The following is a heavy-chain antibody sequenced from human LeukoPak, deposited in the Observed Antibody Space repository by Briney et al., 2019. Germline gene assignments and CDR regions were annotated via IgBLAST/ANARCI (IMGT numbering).Heavy chain of an antibody. CDR1: GDSVSSINGA. CDR2: TYYRSKWYS. Sequence: SQTLSLTCAISGDSVSSINGAWNWIRQSPSRGLEWLGRTYYRSKWYSDYAVPIQGRISINPDTSKNQFTLHLFSVTPDDTAVYYCARDVATTGWYTFDYWGQGTRVTVSS. J-gene: IGHJ4*02. V-gene: IGHV6-1*01. D-gene: IGHD6-19*01. CDR3: ARDVATTGWYTFDY.